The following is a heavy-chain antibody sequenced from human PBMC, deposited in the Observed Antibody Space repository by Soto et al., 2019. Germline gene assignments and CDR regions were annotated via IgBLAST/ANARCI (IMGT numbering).Heavy chain of an antibody. V-gene: IGHV4-30-4*01. CDR3: ARGWDTRITGTTTWFDP. CDR2: ILYGGRT. J-gene: IGHJ5*02. D-gene: IGHD1-20*01. CDR1: GDSLRSGEYY. Sequence: QVQLQESGPGLVKPSQTLSLTCSVSGDSLRSGEYYWTWIRQSPGKGLEWMGFILYGGRTKYNTALESRLTMSVDRSKNQFSLRFSSVTAADTAVYFCARGWDTRITGTTTWFDPWGPGTLVTVSS.